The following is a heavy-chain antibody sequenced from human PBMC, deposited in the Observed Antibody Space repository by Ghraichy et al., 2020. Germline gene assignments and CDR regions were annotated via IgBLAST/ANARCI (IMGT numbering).Heavy chain of an antibody. CDR1: GGSISSYY. V-gene: IGHV4-59*08. CDR3: ARHSRVPRWLQLGFDY. D-gene: IGHD5-24*01. CDR2: IYYSGST. J-gene: IGHJ4*02. Sequence: SETLSLTCTVSGGSISSYYWSWIRQPPGKGLEWIGYIYYSGSTNYNPSLKSRVTISVDTSKNQFSLKLSSVTAADTAVYYCARHSRVPRWLQLGFDYWGQGTLVTVSS.